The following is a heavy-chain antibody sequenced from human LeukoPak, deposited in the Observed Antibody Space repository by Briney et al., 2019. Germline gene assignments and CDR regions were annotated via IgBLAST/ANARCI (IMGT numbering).Heavy chain of an antibody. D-gene: IGHD1-26*01. CDR2: IRNKANNYAT. CDR1: GFTFSASA. Sequence: GGSLRLSCAASGFTFSASAMHWVRQTSGKGLGWVGRIRNKANNYATLYAASVKGRFTISRDDSKRTAFLQMNSLKTDDAAVYYCAIQVGSSVYYNYMDVWGKGTTVTVSS. J-gene: IGHJ6*03. CDR3: AIQVGSSVYYNYMDV. V-gene: IGHV3-73*01.